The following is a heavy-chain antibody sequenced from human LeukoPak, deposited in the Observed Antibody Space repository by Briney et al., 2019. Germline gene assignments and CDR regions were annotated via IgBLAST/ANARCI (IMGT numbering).Heavy chain of an antibody. CDR2: IRSKAYGGTT. CDR1: GFTVSSNY. CDR3: TRDYDSSYFDY. D-gene: IGHD3-22*01. J-gene: IGHJ4*02. V-gene: IGHV3-49*04. Sequence: GGSLRLSCAASGFTVSSNYMSWVRQAPGRGLEWVGFIRSKAYGGTTEYAASVKGRFTISRDDSKSIAYLQMNSLKTEDTAVYYCTRDYDSSYFDYWGQGTLVTVSS.